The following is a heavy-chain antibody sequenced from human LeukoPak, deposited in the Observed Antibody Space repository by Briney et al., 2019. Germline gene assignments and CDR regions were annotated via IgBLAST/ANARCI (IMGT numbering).Heavy chain of an antibody. CDR3: ARDTAYYYGSGSYPDY. V-gene: IGHV3-30*02. D-gene: IGHD3-10*01. J-gene: IGHJ4*02. CDR2: IRYDGSNK. CDR1: GFTFSNYG. Sequence: GGSLRLSCAASGFTFSNYGMHWVRQTPGKGLEWVAFIRYDGSNKYYADSVKGRFTISRDNAKNSLYLQMNSLRAEDTAVYYCARDTAYYYGSGSYPDYWGQGTLVTVSS.